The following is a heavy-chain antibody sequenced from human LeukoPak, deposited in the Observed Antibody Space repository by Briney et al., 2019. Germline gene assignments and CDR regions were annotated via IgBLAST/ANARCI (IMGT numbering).Heavy chain of an antibody. Sequence: ASVKVSCKASGYTFTGYYIHWVRQAPGQGLEWVGWINPNSGGAKYAQKFQDRVTMTRDTSISTAYMGLSRLRSDDTAVYYCAKGRVVAGSKSLTYHWLDPWGQGALVTVSS. D-gene: IGHD6-19*01. CDR2: INPNSGGA. V-gene: IGHV1-2*02. J-gene: IGHJ5*02. CDR1: GYTFTGYY. CDR3: AKGRVVAGSKSLTYHWLDP.